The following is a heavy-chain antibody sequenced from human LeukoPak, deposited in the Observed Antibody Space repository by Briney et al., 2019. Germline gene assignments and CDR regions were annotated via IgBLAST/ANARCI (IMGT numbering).Heavy chain of an antibody. V-gene: IGHV6-1*01. Sequence: HTLSLTGAISGDSVASNSAAWNWIRQSPSRGLEWLGRTYYRSKWYNDYAVSVKSRITINPDTSKNQFSLQLNSVTPEDTAVYYCAGAVEGPMTTVTTELDYWGQGTLVTVSS. CDR1: GDSVASNSAA. CDR2: TYYRSKWYN. CDR3: AGAVEGPMTTVTTELDY. J-gene: IGHJ4*02. D-gene: IGHD4-17*01.